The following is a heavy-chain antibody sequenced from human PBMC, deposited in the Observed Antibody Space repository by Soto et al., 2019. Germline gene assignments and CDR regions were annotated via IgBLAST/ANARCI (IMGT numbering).Heavy chain of an antibody. CDR2: ISSSSSYI. CDR3: AKEGGYSFGPGNYYGMDV. V-gene: IGHV3-21*04. Sequence: PGGSLRLSCAASGFTFSSYSMNWVRQAPGKGLEWVSSISSSSSYIYYADSVKGRFTISRDNAKNSLYLQMNSLRAEDTAIYYCAKEGGYSFGPGNYYGMDVWGQGTTVTVSS. D-gene: IGHD5-18*01. J-gene: IGHJ6*02. CDR1: GFTFSSYS.